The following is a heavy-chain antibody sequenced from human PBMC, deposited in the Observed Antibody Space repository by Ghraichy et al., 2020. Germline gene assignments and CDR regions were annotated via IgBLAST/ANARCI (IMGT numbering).Heavy chain of an antibody. V-gene: IGHV3-23*01. CDR3: TKAAGDQWFFDL. J-gene: IGHJ2*01. CDR1: GFTFSSYA. Sequence: GESLNISCAASGFTFSSYAMSWVRQAPGKGLEWVSGISGSGGSTYYADSVKGRFTISRDKSRNTLYLQMSSLGAEDTAVYYCTKAAGDQWFFDLWGRGTLVTVSS. D-gene: IGHD7-27*01. CDR2: ISGSGGST.